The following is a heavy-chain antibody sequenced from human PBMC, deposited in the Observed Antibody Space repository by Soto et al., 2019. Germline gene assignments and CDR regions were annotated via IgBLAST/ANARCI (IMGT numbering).Heavy chain of an antibody. J-gene: IGHJ4*02. CDR2: IYTSGST. D-gene: IGHD3-22*01. CDR1: GGSISSYY. CDR3: ARDGGDWYDSSGFLSI. Sequence: PSETLSLTCTVSGGSISSYYWSWIRQPAGKGLEWIGRIYTSGSTNYNPSLKSRVTMSVDTSKNQFSLKLTSVTAADTAVYYCARDGGDWYDSSGFLSIWGQETLVTVSS. V-gene: IGHV4-4*07.